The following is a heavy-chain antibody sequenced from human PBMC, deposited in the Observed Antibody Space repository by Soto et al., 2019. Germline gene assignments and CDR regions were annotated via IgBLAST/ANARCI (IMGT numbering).Heavy chain of an antibody. D-gene: IGHD3-16*01. Sequence: SETLSLTCTVPGGSISSGDYYWSWIRQPPGKGLEWIGYIYYSGSTYYNPSLKSRVTISVDTSKNQFSLKLSSVTAADTAVYYCARGPTLYYDYVWGSYDPGPCDYWGQGTLVTSPQ. CDR3: ARGPTLYYDYVWGSYDPGPCDY. J-gene: IGHJ4*02. CDR1: GGSISSGDYY. CDR2: IYYSGST. V-gene: IGHV4-30-4*01.